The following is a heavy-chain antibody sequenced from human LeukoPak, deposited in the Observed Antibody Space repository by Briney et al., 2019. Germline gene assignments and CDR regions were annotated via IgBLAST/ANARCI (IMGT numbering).Heavy chain of an antibody. CDR3: ARGVVPAAMRGYFDY. V-gene: IGHV1-69*01. Sequence: SVKVSCKASGGTFSSYAISWVRQAPGHGLEWMGGTIPIFGTANYAQKFQGRVTITADESTSTAYMELSSLRSEDTAVYYCARGVVPAAMRGYFDYWGQGTLVTVSS. CDR2: TIPIFGTA. CDR1: GGTFSSYA. D-gene: IGHD2-2*01. J-gene: IGHJ4*02.